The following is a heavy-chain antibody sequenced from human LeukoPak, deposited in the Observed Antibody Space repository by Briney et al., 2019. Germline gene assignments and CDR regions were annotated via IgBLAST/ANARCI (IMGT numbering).Heavy chain of an antibody. CDR3: ARGLGGGNSVYFDL. CDR1: GGSISGYC. V-gene: IGHV4-34*01. D-gene: IGHD4-23*01. J-gene: IGHJ2*01. Sequence: SETLSLTCVVYGGSISGYCWSWIRQPPGKGLEWIGELNHGGSTNYNPSLKSRVTISVDTSKNQFSLKLSSVSAADTAVYYCARGLGGGNSVYFDLWGRGTLVTVSS. CDR2: LNHGGST.